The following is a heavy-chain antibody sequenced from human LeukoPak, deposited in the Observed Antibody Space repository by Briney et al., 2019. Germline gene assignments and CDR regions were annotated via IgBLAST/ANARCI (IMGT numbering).Heavy chain of an antibody. V-gene: IGHV3-53*01. D-gene: IGHD3-10*01. CDR3: ASGEWPQDY. CDR1: GFTVSDNY. Sequence: PGRSLRPSCAASGFTVSDNYMTWVRLAPGKGLEWVSLIYSGGSTYYPDSVKGRFTISRDNFKNTLYLQMNSLRAEDTAVYYCASGEWPQDYWGQGTLVTVSS. J-gene: IGHJ4*02. CDR2: IYSGGST.